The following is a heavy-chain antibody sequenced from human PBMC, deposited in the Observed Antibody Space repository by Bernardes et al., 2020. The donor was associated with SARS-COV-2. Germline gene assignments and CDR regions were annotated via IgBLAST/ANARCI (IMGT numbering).Heavy chain of an antibody. CDR2: ISSSSSYI. CDR3: ARDRVVPAAIVHFDY. V-gene: IGHV3-21*01. D-gene: IGHD2-2*02. Sequence: GGSLRLSCAASGFTFSSYSMNWVRQAPGKGLEWVSSISSSSSYIYYADSVKGRFTISRDNAKNSLYLQMNSLRAEDTAVYYCARDRVVPAAIVHFDYWGQGTLVTVSS. CDR1: GFTFSSYS. J-gene: IGHJ4*02.